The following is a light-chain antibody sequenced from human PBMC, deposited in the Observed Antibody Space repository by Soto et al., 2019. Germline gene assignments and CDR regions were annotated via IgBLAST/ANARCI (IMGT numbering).Light chain of an antibody. V-gene: IGKV4-1*01. J-gene: IGKJ1*01. CDR3: QQYYSTPPT. Sequence: DIVMTQSPDSLAVSLGERATIKCKSSKSVSYISNNKNYLAWYQQKPGQPPKLLIYWASTRESGVPDRFSGSGSGTDFTLTISSLQAEDVAVYYCQQYYSTPPTFGQGTKVEI. CDR1: KSVSYISNNKNY. CDR2: WAS.